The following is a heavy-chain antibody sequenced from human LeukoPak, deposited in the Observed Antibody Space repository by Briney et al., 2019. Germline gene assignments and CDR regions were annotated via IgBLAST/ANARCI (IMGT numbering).Heavy chain of an antibody. Sequence: GGSLRLSCAASGFTFSSSAMSWVRQVPGKGLEWVSGISASGGSTSYADSVRGRFTISRDNSKNTLYVQMNSLRAEDTAVYYCAKELYSSSWTYYYYGMDVWGQGTTVTVSS. CDR2: ISASGGST. D-gene: IGHD6-13*01. CDR3: AKELYSSSWTYYYYGMDV. CDR1: GFTFSSSA. J-gene: IGHJ6*02. V-gene: IGHV3-23*01.